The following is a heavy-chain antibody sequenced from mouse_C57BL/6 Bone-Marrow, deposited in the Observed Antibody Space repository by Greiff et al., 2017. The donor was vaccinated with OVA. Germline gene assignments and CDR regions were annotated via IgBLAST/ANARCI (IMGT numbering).Heavy chain of an antibody. CDR3: TRDRGVLRFFDY. J-gene: IGHJ2*01. V-gene: IGHV5-9-1*02. Sequence: EVNVVESGEGLVKPGGSLKLSCAASGFTFSSYAMSWVRQTPEKRLEWVAYISSGGDYIYYAATVKGRFTISRDNARNTLYLQMSSLKSEDTAMYYCTRDRGVLRFFDYWGKGTTLTVSS. CDR2: ISSGGDYI. CDR1: GFTFSSYA. D-gene: IGHD1-1*01.